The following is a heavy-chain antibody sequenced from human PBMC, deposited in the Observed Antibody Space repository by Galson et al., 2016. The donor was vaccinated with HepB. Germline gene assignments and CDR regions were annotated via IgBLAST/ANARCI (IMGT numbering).Heavy chain of an antibody. Sequence: SLRLSCAASGFALGGYAMSWVRQAPGQGLEWDSGISGSGGSTYYADSVKGRCSISRDNLKNTGDLQMNSLRAEDTAVYYCAKGFGATYYDILTGNDGWGQGTLVTVSS. J-gene: IGHJ4*02. D-gene: IGHD3-9*01. CDR1: GFALGGYA. CDR2: ISGSGGST. CDR3: AKGFGATYYDILTGNDG. V-gene: IGHV3-23*01.